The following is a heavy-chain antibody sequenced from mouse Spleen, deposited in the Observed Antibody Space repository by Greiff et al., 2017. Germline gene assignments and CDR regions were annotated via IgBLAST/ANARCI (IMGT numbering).Heavy chain of an antibody. J-gene: IGHJ3*01. V-gene: IGHV1S81*02. CDR1: GYTFTSYY. D-gene: IGHD3-2*01. CDR2: INPSNGGT. CDR3: TRKGRQLGLPFAY. Sequence: QVQLQQSGAELVKPGASVKLSCKASGYTFTSYYMYWVKQRPGQGLEWIGEINPSNGGTNCNEKFKSKATLTVDKSSSTAYMQLSSLTSEDSAVYYCTRKGRQLGLPFAYWGQGTLVTVSA.